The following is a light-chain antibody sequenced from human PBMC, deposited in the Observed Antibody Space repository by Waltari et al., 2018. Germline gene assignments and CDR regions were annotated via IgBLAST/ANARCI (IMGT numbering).Light chain of an antibody. CDR1: QSVDSH. CDR3: QHYENLPHT. CDR2: VAS. V-gene: IGKV3-15*01. Sequence: IVMTQSPATLSVSPGERATLSCRASQSVDSHVAWYKQEPGQTPRILLYVASTRATAIPARFSVSASGTEFTLTISSLQSEDSGVYYCQHYENLPHTFGGGTKVEIK. J-gene: IGKJ4*01.